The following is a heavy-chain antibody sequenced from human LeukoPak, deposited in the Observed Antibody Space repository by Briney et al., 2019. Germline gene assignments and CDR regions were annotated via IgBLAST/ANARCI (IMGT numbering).Heavy chain of an antibody. CDR3: ARGVVVPGDIVTYYYYGMDV. J-gene: IGHJ6*02. Sequence: SVKVSCQASGGTFSSYAMSWVRQAPGQGLEWMGRIIPILCIANYAQKFQGRVTITADKSTSTAYMELSSLRSEHTAEYYCARGVVVPGDIVTYYYYGMDVWGQGTTVTVSS. V-gene: IGHV1-69*04. CDR2: IIPILCIA. CDR1: GGTFSSYA. D-gene: IGHD2-2*01.